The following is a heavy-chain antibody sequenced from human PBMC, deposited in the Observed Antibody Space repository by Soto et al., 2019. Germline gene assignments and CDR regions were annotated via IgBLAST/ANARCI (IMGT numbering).Heavy chain of an antibody. Sequence: GALRLSCAASGFSFDIYWISCVRHSPLKWREWVGNIKQDGTKKNDVDSVKGRFTISRDNAKNSLFLKMNSLRSEDTAVYYCARENTGLGVRWGQGTLVTVSS. D-gene: IGHD5-12*01. CDR2: IKQDGTKK. CDR3: ARENTGLGVR. V-gene: IGHV3-7*01. J-gene: IGHJ4*02. CDR1: GFSFDIYW.